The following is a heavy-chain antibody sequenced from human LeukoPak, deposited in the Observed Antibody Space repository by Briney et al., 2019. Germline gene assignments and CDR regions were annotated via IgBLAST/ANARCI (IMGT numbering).Heavy chain of an antibody. V-gene: IGHV3-7*01. J-gene: IGHJ4*02. Sequence: GGSLRLSCAASGFTFTTYWMSWVRQAPGKGLEWVANINQDGTEKYYVDSVKGRFTISRDYAKKSLFLQMNSLRVEDTAVYYCAKVAKYYYGPETYYFFEQWGQGTPVAAAS. CDR1: GFTFTTYW. CDR2: INQDGTEK. D-gene: IGHD3-10*01. CDR3: AKVAKYYYGPETYYFFEQ.